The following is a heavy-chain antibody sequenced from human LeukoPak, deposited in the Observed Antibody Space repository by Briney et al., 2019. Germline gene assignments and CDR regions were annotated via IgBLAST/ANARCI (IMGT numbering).Heavy chain of an antibody. CDR3: ARVDYADYAPNFDY. J-gene: IGHJ4*02. CDR2: ISASSGTT. Sequence: PGGSLRLSCAASGFTFSSYAMSWVRQAPGKGLEWVSVISASSGTTSYADSVKGRFTISRDNSKNSLYLQMNSLRAEDTAVYYCARVDYADYAPNFDYWGQGTLVTVSS. CDR1: GFTFSSYA. D-gene: IGHD4-17*01. V-gene: IGHV3-23*01.